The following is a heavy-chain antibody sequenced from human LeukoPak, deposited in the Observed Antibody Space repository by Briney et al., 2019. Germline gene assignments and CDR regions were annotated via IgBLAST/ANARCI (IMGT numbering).Heavy chain of an antibody. Sequence: SVKVSCKASGGTFSTYAISWVRQAPGQGLEWMGGIISIFTTADYAQKFQGRITITADTSSSTAYMELSSLTSEDTAIYYCARAERYSGYSRGLYYFDYWGQGTLVIVSS. D-gene: IGHD5-12*01. CDR3: ARAERYSGYSRGLYYFDY. J-gene: IGHJ4*02. V-gene: IGHV1-69*06. CDR1: GGTFSTYA. CDR2: IISIFTTA.